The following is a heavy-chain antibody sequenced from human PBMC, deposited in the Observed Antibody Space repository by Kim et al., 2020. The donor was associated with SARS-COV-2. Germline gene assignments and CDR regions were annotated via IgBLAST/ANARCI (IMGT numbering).Heavy chain of an antibody. J-gene: IGHJ5*02. CDR2: ISAYNGNT. V-gene: IGHV1-18*01. Sequence: ASVKVSCKASGYTFTSYGISWVRQAPGQGLEWMGWISAYNGNTNYAQKLQGRVTMTTDTSTSTAYMELRSLRSDDTAMYYCARDRTETLYGSGSYYNAWWFDPWGQGTLVTVSS. CDR3: ARDRTETLYGSGSYYNAWWFDP. D-gene: IGHD3-10*01. CDR1: GYTFTSYG.